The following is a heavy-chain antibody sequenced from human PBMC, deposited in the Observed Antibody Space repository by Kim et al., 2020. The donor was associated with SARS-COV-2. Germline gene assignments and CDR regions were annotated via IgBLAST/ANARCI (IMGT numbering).Heavy chain of an antibody. CDR2: IYHSGST. V-gene: IGHV4-38-2*02. CDR1: GYSISSGYY. CDR3: AREKGYGSGSYYGY. J-gene: IGHJ4*02. Sequence: SETLSLTCTVSGYSISSGYYWGWIRQPPGKGLEWIGSIYHSGSTYYNPSLKSRVTISVDTSKNQFSLKLSSVTAADTAVYYCAREKGYGSGSYYGYWGQGTLVTVSS. D-gene: IGHD3-10*01.